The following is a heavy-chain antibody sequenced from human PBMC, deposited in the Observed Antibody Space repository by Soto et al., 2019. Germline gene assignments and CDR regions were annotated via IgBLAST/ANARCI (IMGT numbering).Heavy chain of an antibody. D-gene: IGHD3-22*01. J-gene: IGHJ6*02. Sequence: SVKVSCKASGGTFSSYTISWVRQAPGQGLEWMGRIIPILGIANYAQKFQGRVTITADKSTSTAYMELSSLRSEDTAVYYCARATYDSSGSYGMDVWGQGTTVTVSS. CDR1: GGTFSSYT. CDR3: ARATYDSSGSYGMDV. V-gene: IGHV1-69*02. CDR2: IIPILGIA.